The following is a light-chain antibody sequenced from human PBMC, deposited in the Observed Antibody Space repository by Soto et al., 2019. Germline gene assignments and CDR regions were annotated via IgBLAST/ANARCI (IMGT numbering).Light chain of an antibody. CDR1: QSISSY. J-gene: IGKJ1*01. CDR2: AAS. Sequence: DIQMTQSPSSLSASVGDRVTITCRASQSISSYLNWYQQNTGKAPKLLIYAASSLQSWVPSRFSGSRPGTDFTLTISSLQPEDCATYYSQQSYRTPRPFGHGPKVEIK. V-gene: IGKV1-39*01. CDR3: QQSYRTPRP.